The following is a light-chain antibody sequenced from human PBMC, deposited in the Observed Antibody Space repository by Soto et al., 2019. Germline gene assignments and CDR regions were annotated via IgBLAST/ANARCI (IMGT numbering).Light chain of an antibody. CDR1: SSNIGAGYD. Sequence: QSVLTQPPSVSGAPGQRVTISCTGSSSNIGAGYDVHWYQQLPGTAPKLLIYGNSNRPSGVPDRFSGSKSGTSASLAITGLQAEDEADYYCQSYDSRVRVFGGGTKLTVL. V-gene: IGLV1-40*01. J-gene: IGLJ3*02. CDR3: QSYDSRVRV. CDR2: GNS.